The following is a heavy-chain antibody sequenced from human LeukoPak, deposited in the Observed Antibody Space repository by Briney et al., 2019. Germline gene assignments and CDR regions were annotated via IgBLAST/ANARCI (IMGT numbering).Heavy chain of an antibody. D-gene: IGHD3-9*01. CDR2: IYTSGST. CDR1: GGSISSGSYY. Sequence: SETLSLTCTVSGGSISSGSYYWSWIRQPAGKGLEWIGRIYTSGSTNYNPSLKSRVTISVDTSKNQFSLKLSSVTAADTAVYYCARPLDDTMTRKNAFDIWGQGTMVTVSS. J-gene: IGHJ3*02. V-gene: IGHV4-61*02. CDR3: ARPLDDTMTRKNAFDI.